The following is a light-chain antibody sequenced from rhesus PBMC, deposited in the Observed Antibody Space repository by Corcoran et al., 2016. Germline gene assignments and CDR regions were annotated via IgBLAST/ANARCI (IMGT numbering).Light chain of an antibody. Sequence: DIVMTQSPDSLAVSLGERVTINCKSSQSLLYSSNNKNYLAWYQQKPGQAPKLLIYWASTRESGVPNRFSGSGSGTDCTLTISGLQAEDVAFYYCQQSYSSPFTFGPGTKLDIK. CDR3: QQSYSSPFT. V-gene: IGKV4-1*01. CDR2: WAS. J-gene: IGKJ3*01. CDR1: QSLLYSSNNKNY.